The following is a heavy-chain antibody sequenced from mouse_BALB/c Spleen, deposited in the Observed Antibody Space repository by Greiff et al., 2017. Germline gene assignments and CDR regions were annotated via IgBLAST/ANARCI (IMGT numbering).Heavy chain of an antibody. CDR2: ISSGGGNT. Sequence: EVKLMESGGGLVKPGGSLKLSCAASGFTFSSYTMSWVRQTPEKRLEWVATISSGGGNTYYPDSVKGRFTISRDNAKNNLYLQMSSLRSEDTALYYCARSGYGSSLFAYWGQGTLVTVSA. CDR1: GFTFSSYT. CDR3: ARSGYGSSLFAY. D-gene: IGHD1-1*01. J-gene: IGHJ3*01. V-gene: IGHV5-9*03.